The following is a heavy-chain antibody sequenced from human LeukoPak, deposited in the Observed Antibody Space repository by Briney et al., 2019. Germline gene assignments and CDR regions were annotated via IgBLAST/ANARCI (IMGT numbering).Heavy chain of an antibody. CDR3: ARDLFSYGADQDDY. V-gene: IGHV3-7*01. CDR2: INHDGSDK. Sequence: GGSLRLSCAASGFTFSSYWMSWVRQAPGKGLEWVANINHDGSDKYYVDSVKGRFTISRDNAKKSLYLQMNSLRAEDTAVYYCARDLFSYGADQDDYWGQGTLVTVSS. CDR1: GFTFSSYW. J-gene: IGHJ4*02. D-gene: IGHD5-18*01.